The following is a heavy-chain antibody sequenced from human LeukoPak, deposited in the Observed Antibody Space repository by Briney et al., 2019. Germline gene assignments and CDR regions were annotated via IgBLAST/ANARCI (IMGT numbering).Heavy chain of an antibody. Sequence: GGSLRLSCAASGFTFSSYWMSWVRQAPGTGLEWVANIKQDGSEKYYVDSVKGRFTISRDNAKNSLYLQMNSLRAEDTAVYYCARKAGYSSGWYYFDYWGQGTLVTVSS. D-gene: IGHD6-19*01. J-gene: IGHJ4*02. CDR1: GFTFSSYW. CDR3: ARKAGYSSGWYYFDY. V-gene: IGHV3-7*01. CDR2: IKQDGSEK.